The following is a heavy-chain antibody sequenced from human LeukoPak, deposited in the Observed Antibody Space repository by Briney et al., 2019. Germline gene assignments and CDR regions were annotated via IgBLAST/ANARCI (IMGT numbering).Heavy chain of an antibody. V-gene: IGHV4-34*01. CDR2: INHSGST. J-gene: IGHJ6*02. Sequence: SETLSLTCAVYGGSFSGYYWSWIRQPPGKGLEWIGEINHSGSTNYNPSLKSRVTISVDTSKNQFSLKLSSVTAADTAVYYCAREDYDSSGYYYLYYGMDVWGQGTTVTVSS. D-gene: IGHD3-22*01. CDR3: AREDYDSSGYYYLYYGMDV. CDR1: GGSFSGYY.